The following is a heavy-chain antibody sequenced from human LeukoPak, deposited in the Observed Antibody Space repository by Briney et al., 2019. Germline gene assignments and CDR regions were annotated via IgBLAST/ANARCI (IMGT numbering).Heavy chain of an antibody. CDR1: GFKFKNYW. CDR2: IKQDGSVK. V-gene: IGHV3-7*04. CDR3: ARGHYGMDV. Sequence: GGSLRLSCIVSGFKFKNYWMSWVRQAPGKGLEWVANIKQDGSVKYSVDSVKGRFTISRDNAKNSLFLQMNSLRAEDTAVYYCARGHYGMDVWGQGTTVTVSS. J-gene: IGHJ6*02.